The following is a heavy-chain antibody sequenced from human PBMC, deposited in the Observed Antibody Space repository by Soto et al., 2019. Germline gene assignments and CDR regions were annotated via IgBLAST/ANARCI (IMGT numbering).Heavy chain of an antibody. CDR3: ARGGIFGQPVLGWYFDL. CDR2: ISAYNGNT. Sequence: QVQLVQSGAEVKKPGASVKVSCKASGYTFTSYGISWVRQAPGQGLEWMGWISAYNGNTNYAQKLQGRVTMTTDTSTRKDYMELRSLRSDDTAVYYCARGGIFGQPVLGWYFDLWGRGTLVTVSS. CDR1: GYTFTSYG. V-gene: IGHV1-18*01. J-gene: IGHJ2*01. D-gene: IGHD3-3*02.